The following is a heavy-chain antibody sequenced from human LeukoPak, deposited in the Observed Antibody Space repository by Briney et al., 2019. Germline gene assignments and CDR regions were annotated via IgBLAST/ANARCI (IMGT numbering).Heavy chain of an antibody. Sequence: GGSLRLSCAASGFTFSDYYMSWIRQAPGKGLEWVSYISSSGSTIYCADSVKGRFTISRDNAKNSLYLQMNGLRAEDTAVYYCARDLTYYDFWSGYDYWGQGTLVTVSS. CDR1: GFTFSDYY. V-gene: IGHV3-11*01. CDR2: ISSSGSTI. J-gene: IGHJ4*02. CDR3: ARDLTYYDFWSGYDY. D-gene: IGHD3-3*01.